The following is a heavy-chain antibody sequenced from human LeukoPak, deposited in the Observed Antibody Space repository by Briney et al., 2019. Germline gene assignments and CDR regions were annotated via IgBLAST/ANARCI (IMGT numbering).Heavy chain of an antibody. CDR1: NGSFSNYY. CDR2: VNHSGST. Sequence: SETLSLTCAVSNGSFSNYYWNWIRQPPGKGLEWIGEVNHSGSTNYNPSLKSRVTISADTSKNQFSAKLTSVTAADTAVYYCARRAYYGSGSYLDYWGQGTLVTVS. V-gene: IGHV4-34*01. CDR3: ARRAYYGSGSYLDY. J-gene: IGHJ4*02. D-gene: IGHD3-10*01.